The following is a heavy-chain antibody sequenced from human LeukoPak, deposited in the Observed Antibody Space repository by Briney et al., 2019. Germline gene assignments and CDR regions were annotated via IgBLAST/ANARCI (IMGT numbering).Heavy chain of an antibody. Sequence: GGSLRLSCAAFGFTVSSNYMSWVRQAPGKGLEWVSVIFGGGGTYYGDSVRGRFTISRDNAKNSLYLQMNSLRAEDTAVYYCARTSGWDLGYGMDVWGQGTTVTVSS. D-gene: IGHD6-19*01. CDR2: IFGGGGT. CDR3: ARTSGWDLGYGMDV. V-gene: IGHV3-53*01. CDR1: GFTVSSNY. J-gene: IGHJ6*02.